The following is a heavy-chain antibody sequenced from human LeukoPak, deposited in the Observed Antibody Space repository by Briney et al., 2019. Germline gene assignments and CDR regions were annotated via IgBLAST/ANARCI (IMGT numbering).Heavy chain of an antibody. D-gene: IGHD6-13*01. CDR3: ATMRSIESARGAFDI. V-gene: IGHV3-30*02. Sequence: GGSLRLSCAASGFTFSSSGMHWVRQAPGKGLEWVAFIRYDGNNKYYADSVKGRFSISRDNSKNTLYLQMNSLRPEDTAVYYCATMRSIESARGAFDIWGQGTMVIVSS. CDR2: IRYDGNNK. CDR1: GFTFSSSG. J-gene: IGHJ3*02.